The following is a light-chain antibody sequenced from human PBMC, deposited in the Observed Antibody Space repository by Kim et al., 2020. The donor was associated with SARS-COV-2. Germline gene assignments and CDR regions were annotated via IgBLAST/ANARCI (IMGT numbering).Light chain of an antibody. CDR3: SSYTSSSTNYV. V-gene: IGLV2-14*03. CDR2: DVS. J-gene: IGLJ1*01. Sequence: QSITISCTGTSSDVSGYNYVSWYQQHPGKAPKLMIYDVSNRPSWVSNRFSGSKSGNTASLTISGLQAEDEADYYCSSYTSSSTNYVFGTGTKVTVL. CDR1: SSDVSGYNY.